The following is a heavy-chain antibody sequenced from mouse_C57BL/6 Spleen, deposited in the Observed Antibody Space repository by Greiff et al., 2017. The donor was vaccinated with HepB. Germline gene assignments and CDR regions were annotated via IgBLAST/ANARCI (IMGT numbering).Heavy chain of an antibody. CDR1: GFNIKNTY. J-gene: IGHJ2*01. CDR2: IDPANGNT. Sequence: EVMLVESVAELVRPGASVKLSCTASGFNIKNTYMHWVKQRPEQGLEWIGRIDPANGNTKYAPKFQGKATITADTSSNTAYLQLSSLTSEDTAIYYCARSREFITTVVATFDFDYWGQGTTLTVSS. V-gene: IGHV14-3*01. CDR3: ARSREFITTVVATFDFDY. D-gene: IGHD1-1*01.